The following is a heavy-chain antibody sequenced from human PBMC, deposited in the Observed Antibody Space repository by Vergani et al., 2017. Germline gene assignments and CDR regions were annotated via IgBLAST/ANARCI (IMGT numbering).Heavy chain of an antibody. D-gene: IGHD3-16*01. Sequence: QVQLVQSGAEVKKPGASVKVSCKASGYTFTGYYMHWVRQAPGQGLEWMGWINPNSGGTNYAQKFQGWVTMTRDTSISTAYMELSRVRSDDTAVYYWAREGGGGPEGNFDYWGQGTLVTVSS. J-gene: IGHJ4*02. CDR1: GYTFTGYY. V-gene: IGHV1-2*04. CDR2: INPNSGGT. CDR3: AREGGGGPEGNFDY.